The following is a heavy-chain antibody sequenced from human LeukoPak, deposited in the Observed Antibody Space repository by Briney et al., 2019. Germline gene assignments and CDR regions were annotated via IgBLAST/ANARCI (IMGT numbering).Heavy chain of an antibody. Sequence: PGGSLRLSCEAPGLTFSAYAMTWVRQAPGKGLEWVSSIGSDNKPHYSESVKGRFAISRDNSKNTLFLQLHNLRVEDTALYYCARDLHYYVGMDVWGQGTTVTVSS. D-gene: IGHD3-10*02. CDR2: IGSDNKP. CDR3: ARDLHYYVGMDV. CDR1: GLTFSAYA. J-gene: IGHJ6*02. V-gene: IGHV3-23*01.